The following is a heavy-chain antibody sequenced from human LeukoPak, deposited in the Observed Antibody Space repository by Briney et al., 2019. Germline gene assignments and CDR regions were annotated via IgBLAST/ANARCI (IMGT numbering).Heavy chain of an antibody. Sequence: SETLSLTCTVSGGSISSYYWSWIRQPPGKGLEWIGRIYTSGSTNYNPSLKSRVTISVDTSKNQFSLKLSSVTAADTAVYYCARLRWFGEPTSGYYYYYMDVWGKGTTVTISS. CDR3: ARLRWFGEPTSGYYYYYMDV. CDR2: IYTSGST. CDR1: GGSISSYY. V-gene: IGHV4-4*08. D-gene: IGHD3-10*01. J-gene: IGHJ6*03.